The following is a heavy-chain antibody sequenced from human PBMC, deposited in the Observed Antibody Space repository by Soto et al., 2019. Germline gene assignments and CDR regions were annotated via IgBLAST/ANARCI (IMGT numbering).Heavy chain of an antibody. CDR3: ARDRSSGWEPLDD. Sequence: EVPLVESGGGLVQPGGSLRLSCAASGFTFSRYWMHWVRQAPGKGLVWVSRINSDGSSTSYAGSVKGRFTISRDNAKNTLYLQMDSLRAEDTAVYYCARDRSSGWEPLDDWGQGTLVTVSS. V-gene: IGHV3-74*01. J-gene: IGHJ4*02. D-gene: IGHD6-19*01. CDR1: GFTFSRYW. CDR2: INSDGSST.